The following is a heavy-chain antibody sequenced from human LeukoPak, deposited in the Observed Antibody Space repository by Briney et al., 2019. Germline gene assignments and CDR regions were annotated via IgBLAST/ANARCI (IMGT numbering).Heavy chain of an antibody. J-gene: IGHJ4*02. V-gene: IGHV3-30*18. Sequence: GGSLRLSCAASGFTFSSYGMRGVRQAPGKGLEWVAVISCDAGNKYYADSERRRFTISSDHYKNTLYLQMNSLRAEDTAVYYCAKDRNEIVVVTAIEGYFDYWGQGTLVTVSS. CDR2: ISCDAGNK. CDR3: AKDRNEIVVVTAIEGYFDY. CDR1: GFTFSSYG. D-gene: IGHD2-21*02.